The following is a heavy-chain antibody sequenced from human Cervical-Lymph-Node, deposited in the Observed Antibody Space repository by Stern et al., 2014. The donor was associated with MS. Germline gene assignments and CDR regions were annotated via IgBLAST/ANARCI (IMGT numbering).Heavy chain of an antibody. CDR3: AREGAAHVFDY. CDR1: GGAISSYY. D-gene: IGHD6-6*01. CDR2: IYYSGST. J-gene: IGHJ4*02. Sequence: QVQLQESGPGLVKPSETLSLTCTVSGGAISSYYWSWVRQPQGKGLEWIGYIYYSGSTNYNPSLKSRVTISVDTSKNQFSLKLSSVTAADTAVYYCAREGAAHVFDYWGQGTLVTVSS. V-gene: IGHV4-59*01.